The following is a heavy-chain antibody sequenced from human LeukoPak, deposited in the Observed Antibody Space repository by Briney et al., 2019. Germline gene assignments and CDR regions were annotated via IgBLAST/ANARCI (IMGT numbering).Heavy chain of an antibody. CDR1: GFTFSSYA. Sequence: GGSLRLSCAASGFTFSSYAMSWVRQAPGKGLEWVSDISGSGSNTYYADSVKGRFTISRDNSKNTLYLQMNSLRVEDTAVYYCAKDLRITIIVVVKAPTEFDYWGQGTLVTVSS. J-gene: IGHJ4*02. CDR3: AKDLRITIIVVVKAPTEFDY. V-gene: IGHV3-23*01. D-gene: IGHD3-22*01. CDR2: ISGSGSNT.